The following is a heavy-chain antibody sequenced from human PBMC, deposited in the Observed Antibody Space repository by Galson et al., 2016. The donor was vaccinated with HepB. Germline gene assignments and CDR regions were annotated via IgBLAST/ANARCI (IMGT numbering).Heavy chain of an antibody. Sequence: SVKVSCKAFGYTFINYYLHWVRQAPGQGLEWMGGIIPVFGTTNYAQKFQGRVTITADESTNTAYMELRSLRSDDTAVYFCARALSRDMVRGVIDPFDSWGQGTLVTVSS. CDR2: IIPVFGTT. J-gene: IGHJ4*01. CDR1: GYTFINYY. V-gene: IGHV1-69*13. D-gene: IGHD3-10*01. CDR3: ARALSRDMVRGVIDPFDS.